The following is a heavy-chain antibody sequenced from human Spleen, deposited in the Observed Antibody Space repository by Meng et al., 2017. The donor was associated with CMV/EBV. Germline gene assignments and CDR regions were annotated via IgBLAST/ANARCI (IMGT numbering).Heavy chain of an antibody. CDR3: ARDISGYDFWSGPTSGMDV. CDR1: GYTFTGYY. D-gene: IGHD3-3*01. J-gene: IGHJ6*02. Sequence: ASVKVSCKASGYTFTGYYMHWVRQAPGQGLEWMGWINPNSGGTNYAKKFQGRVTMTRDTSISTAYMELSRLRSDDTAVYYCARDISGYDFWSGPTSGMDVWGQGTTVTVSS. CDR2: INPNSGGT. V-gene: IGHV1-2*02.